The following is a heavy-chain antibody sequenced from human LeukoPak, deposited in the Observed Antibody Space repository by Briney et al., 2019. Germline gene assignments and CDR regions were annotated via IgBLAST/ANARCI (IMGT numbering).Heavy chain of an antibody. V-gene: IGHV4-34*01. D-gene: IGHD3-22*01. CDR2: INHSGST. CDR3: ARARDYYDSSGYHHSSWFDP. J-gene: IGHJ5*02. Sequence: PSETLSLTCTVSGGSISSYYWSWVRQPPGKGLEWIGEINHSGSTNYNPSLKSRVTISVDTSKNQFSLKLSSVTAADTAVYYCARARDYYDSSGYHHSSWFDPWGQGTLVTVSS. CDR1: GGSISSYY.